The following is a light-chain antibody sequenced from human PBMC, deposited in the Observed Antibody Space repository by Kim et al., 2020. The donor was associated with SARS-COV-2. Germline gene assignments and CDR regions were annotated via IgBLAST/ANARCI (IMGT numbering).Light chain of an antibody. J-gene: IGKJ1*01. CDR3: QQYEHYTS. V-gene: IGKV1-5*03. Sequence: SASVGDRVTITCRASQSVNTWLAWYQVKPGKAPKLLIYRTSSLESGVPSRFRGSGSGTQFTLTISGLQPDDSATYYCQQYEHYTSFGQGTKVEIK. CDR1: QSVNTW. CDR2: RTS.